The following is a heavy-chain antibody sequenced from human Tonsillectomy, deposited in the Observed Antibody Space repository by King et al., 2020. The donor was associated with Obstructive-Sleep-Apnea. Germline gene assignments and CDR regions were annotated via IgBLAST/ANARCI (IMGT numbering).Heavy chain of an antibody. D-gene: IGHD4-17*01. Sequence: VQLVQSGGGLVQPGGSLRLSCAASGFTLRRDWMHWVRQAPGKGLVWVSGIKSDGISTNYADSVKGRFTISRDNAKNTLYLQMNSLRAEDTAIYYCARELYGVYGVDYWGQGALVTVSS. V-gene: IGHV3-74*01. CDR1: GFTLRRDW. CDR3: ARELYGVYGVDY. J-gene: IGHJ4*02. CDR2: IKSDGIST.